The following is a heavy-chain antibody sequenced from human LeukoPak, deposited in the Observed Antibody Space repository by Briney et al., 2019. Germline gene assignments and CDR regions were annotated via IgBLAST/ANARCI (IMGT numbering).Heavy chain of an antibody. J-gene: IGHJ6*02. V-gene: IGHV3-48*03. CDR2: ISGGSGVI. CDR1: GFTFSSYV. Sequence: GGSLRLSCAASGFTFSSYVMNWVRQAPGKGLEWVSYISGGSGVIHHADSVQGRFTISRDNAKNSLYLQMKSLRVEDTAVYYYARDRDYNMDVWGQGTTVTVSS. CDR3: ARDRDYNMDV.